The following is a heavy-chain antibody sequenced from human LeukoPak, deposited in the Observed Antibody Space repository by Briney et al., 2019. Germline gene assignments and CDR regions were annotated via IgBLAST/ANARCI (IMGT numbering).Heavy chain of an antibody. J-gene: IGHJ4*02. Sequence: SETQSLTCAVYGRSFSGYYWRWIRRPPGKGREWIGEINHSGSTNYNPSLKSRVTISVDTSKNQFSLKLSSVTAADTAVYYCARRTYGSGRGDYWGQGTLVTVSS. CDR3: ARRTYGSGRGDY. D-gene: IGHD3-10*01. CDR2: INHSGST. V-gene: IGHV4-34*01. CDR1: GRSFSGYY.